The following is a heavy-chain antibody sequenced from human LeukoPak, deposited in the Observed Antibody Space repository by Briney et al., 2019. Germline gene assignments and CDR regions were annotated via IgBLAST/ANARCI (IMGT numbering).Heavy chain of an antibody. CDR1: GFTFSSYA. J-gene: IGHJ4*02. CDR2: ISGNGGST. V-gene: IGHV3-23*01. CDR3: ATRRADYYGSGRGLNYFDY. Sequence: QPGGSLRLSCAASGFTFSSYAMSWVRQAPGKGPDWVSAISGNGGSTYYADSVKGRFTISRDNSKNTLYLQMNSLRAEDTAVYYCATRRADYYGSGRGLNYFDYWGQGTLVTVSS. D-gene: IGHD3-10*01.